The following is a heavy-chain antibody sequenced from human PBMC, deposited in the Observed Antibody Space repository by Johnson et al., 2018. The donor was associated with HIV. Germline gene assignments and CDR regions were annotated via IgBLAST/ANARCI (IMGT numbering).Heavy chain of an antibody. CDR1: QFTFSRYY. CDR3: ARGANSGGYFGAFDS. V-gene: IGHV3-48*01. J-gene: IGHJ3*02. D-gene: IGHD1-26*01. CDR2: ISGSGNAI. Sequence: VQLVESGGGLAKPAWSPRLSCAASQFTFSRYYMNCVRQAPGKGLVWVSYISGSGNAIYYADSVRGRFTISRDNSKNTLYLQMNSLRAEDTAVYYCARGANSGGYFGAFDSWGRGTMVTVSS.